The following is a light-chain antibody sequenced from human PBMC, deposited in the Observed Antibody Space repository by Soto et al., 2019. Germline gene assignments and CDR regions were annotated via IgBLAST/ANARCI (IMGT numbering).Light chain of an antibody. CDR1: QSVLYSSNNKNY. V-gene: IGKV4-1*01. CDR3: QQYYSTPT. J-gene: IGKJ4*01. Sequence: DIVMTQPPDSLAVSLGERATVNCKSSQSVLYSSNNKNYLAWYQQKPGQPPKLLIYWASTRESGVPDRFSGSGSGTDFTLSISSLQAEDVAVYYCQQYYSTPTFGGGTKVEI. CDR2: WAS.